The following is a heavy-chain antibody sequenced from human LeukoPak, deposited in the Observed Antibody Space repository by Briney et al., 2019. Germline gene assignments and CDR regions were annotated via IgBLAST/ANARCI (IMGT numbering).Heavy chain of an antibody. CDR2: IQYDGSNK. Sequence: PGGSLRLSCAASGFTFSSYGMHWVRQAPGKGLEWVAFIQYDGSNKYYADSVKGRFTISRDNSKNTLYLQMNSLRAEDTAVYYCAKDREWELLYYFDYWGQGTLVTVSS. CDR3: AKDREWELLYYFDY. J-gene: IGHJ4*02. CDR1: GFTFSSYG. D-gene: IGHD1-26*01. V-gene: IGHV3-30*02.